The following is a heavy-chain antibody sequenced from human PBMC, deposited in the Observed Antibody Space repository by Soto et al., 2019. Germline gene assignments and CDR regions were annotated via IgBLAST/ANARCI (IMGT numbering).Heavy chain of an antibody. V-gene: IGHV2-5*02. CDR2: IYWDDSK. Sequence: QITLKESGPTLVRPTQTLTLTCAFSGFSLSTSGVGVGWIRQPPGKALEWLAVIYWDDSKHYSPSLRSRLTTXKXASKNQVVLTTTNMDPMDTGTYYCAHKGPEDWPLDYWGQGTLVTVSS. CDR3: AHKGPEDWPLDY. J-gene: IGHJ4*02. CDR1: GFSLSTSGVG. D-gene: IGHD3-9*01.